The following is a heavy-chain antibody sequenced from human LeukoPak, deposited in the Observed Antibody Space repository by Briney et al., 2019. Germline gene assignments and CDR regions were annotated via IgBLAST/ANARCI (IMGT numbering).Heavy chain of an antibody. CDR1: RFTFNNYA. CDR2: ISGSGGST. Sequence: GGSLRLSCAASRFTFNNYAMSWVRQAPGKGLEWVSAISGSGGSTYYADSVKGRFTISRDNSKNTLYLQMNSLRAEDTAVYYCAKDFRQYSSSWGYFQHWGQGTLVTVSS. V-gene: IGHV3-23*01. J-gene: IGHJ1*01. D-gene: IGHD6-13*01. CDR3: AKDFRQYSSSWGYFQH.